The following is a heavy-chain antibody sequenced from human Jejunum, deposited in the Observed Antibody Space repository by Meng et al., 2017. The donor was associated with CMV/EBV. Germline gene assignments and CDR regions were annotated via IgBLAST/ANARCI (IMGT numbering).Heavy chain of an antibody. CDR2: ISSSSGTI. Sequence: FSTYSMNWVRQAPGKGLEWNSFISSSSGTIYYADSVKGRFTTSRDNAKNSLYLQMNSLRAEDTAVYYCAREGCTSTTCYPLSDVYLWGQGTLVTVSS. J-gene: IGHJ4*02. V-gene: IGHV3-48*04. CDR1: FSTYS. D-gene: IGHD2-2*01. CDR3: AREGCTSTTCYPLSDVYL.